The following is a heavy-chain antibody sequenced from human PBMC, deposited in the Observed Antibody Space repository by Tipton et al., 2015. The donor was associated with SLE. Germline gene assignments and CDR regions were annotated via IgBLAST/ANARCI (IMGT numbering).Heavy chain of an antibody. Sequence: SLRLSCAASGFTFSSYWMSWVRQAPGKGLEWVANIKQDGSEKYYVDSVKGRFTISRDNAKNSLYLRMNSLRAEDTAVYYCARVERGSGWYPLLDYWGQGTLVTVSS. J-gene: IGHJ4*02. D-gene: IGHD6-19*01. CDR2: IKQDGSEK. CDR3: ARVERGSGWYPLLDY. V-gene: IGHV3-7*01. CDR1: GFTFSSYW.